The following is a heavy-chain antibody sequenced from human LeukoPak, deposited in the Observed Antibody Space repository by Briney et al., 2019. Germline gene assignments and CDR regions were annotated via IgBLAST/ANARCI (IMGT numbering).Heavy chain of an antibody. D-gene: IGHD5-24*01. CDR3: TREVDTINAFDI. CDR1: GYSFTSHD. Sequence: ASVRVSCKASGYSFTSHDFNWVRQATGQGFEWMGWMNPNSGHTGYAQKFQGRVTLTRDTSTSTVYTELTSLRSEDTAVYYCTREVDTINAFDIWGQGTMVTVSS. J-gene: IGHJ3*02. V-gene: IGHV1-8*01. CDR2: MNPNSGHT.